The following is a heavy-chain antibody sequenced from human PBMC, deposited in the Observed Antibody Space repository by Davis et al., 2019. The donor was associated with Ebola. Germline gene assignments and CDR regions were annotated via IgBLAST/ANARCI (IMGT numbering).Heavy chain of an antibody. Sequence: ESLKISCAASGFTFSSYWMSWIRQPPGKGLEWIGEINHSGSTNYNPSLKSRVNISVDTSKNQFSLKLSSVTAADTAVYYCARVVATTRYYYYYYGMDVWGQGTTVTVSS. V-gene: IGHV4-34*01. CDR2: INHSGST. D-gene: IGHD5-12*01. CDR1: GFTFSSYW. CDR3: ARVVATTRYYYYYYGMDV. J-gene: IGHJ6*02.